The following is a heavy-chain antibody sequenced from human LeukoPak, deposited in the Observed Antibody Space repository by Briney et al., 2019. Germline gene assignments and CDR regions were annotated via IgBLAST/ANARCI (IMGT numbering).Heavy chain of an antibody. CDR1: GGSISSYY. CDR3: ARVGPESNPNYYYYGMDV. Sequence: PSETLSLTCTVSGGSISSYYWSWIRQPPGKGLEWIGYIYYSGSTNYNPSLKSRVTISVDTSKNQFSLKLSSVTAADTAVYYCARVGPESNPNYYYYGMDVWGQGTTVTVSS. D-gene: IGHD1-14*01. CDR2: IYYSGST. J-gene: IGHJ6*02. V-gene: IGHV4-59*01.